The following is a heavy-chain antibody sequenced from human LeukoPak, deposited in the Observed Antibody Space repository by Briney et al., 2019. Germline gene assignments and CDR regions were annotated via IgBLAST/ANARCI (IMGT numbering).Heavy chain of an antibody. V-gene: IGHV3-33*01. CDR1: GFTFRSYG. CDR3: ARDSVTIFGVADY. J-gene: IGHJ4*02. Sequence: GGSLRLSCAAPGFTFRSYGMHWVRQAPGKGLEWVAVIWYDGSNKYYADSVKGRFTISRDNSKNTLYLQMNSLRAEDTAVYYCARDSVTIFGVADYWGQGTLVTVSS. CDR2: IWYDGSNK. D-gene: IGHD3-3*01.